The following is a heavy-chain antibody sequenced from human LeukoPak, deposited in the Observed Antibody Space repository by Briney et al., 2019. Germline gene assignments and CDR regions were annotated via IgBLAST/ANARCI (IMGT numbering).Heavy chain of an antibody. J-gene: IGHJ3*02. Sequence: ASVKVSCKASGYTFTGYYMHWVRQAPGQGLEWMGWINPKSGGTNYAQKFQGRVTMTRDTSISTAYMELSRLRSDDTAVYYCAATGVLRYFDWLLISDAFDIWGQGTMVTVSS. D-gene: IGHD3-9*01. CDR2: INPKSGGT. CDR1: GYTFTGYY. V-gene: IGHV1-2*02. CDR3: AATGVLRYFDWLLISDAFDI.